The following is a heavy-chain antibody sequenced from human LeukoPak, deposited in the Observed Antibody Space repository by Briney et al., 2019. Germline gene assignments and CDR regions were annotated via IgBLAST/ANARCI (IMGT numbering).Heavy chain of an antibody. Sequence: EPSETLSLTCTVSGGSISSGGYYWSWIRQPPGKGGEWIGYIYHSGSTYYDPSLKSRVTISVDRSKNQFSLKLSSVTAADTAVYYRARLSVIVGAALEYYYYFMDVWGQGTTVTVSS. CDR3: ARLSVIVGAALEYYYYFMDV. J-gene: IGHJ6*03. CDR2: IYHSGST. V-gene: IGHV4-30-2*01. D-gene: IGHD1-26*01. CDR1: GGSISSGGYY.